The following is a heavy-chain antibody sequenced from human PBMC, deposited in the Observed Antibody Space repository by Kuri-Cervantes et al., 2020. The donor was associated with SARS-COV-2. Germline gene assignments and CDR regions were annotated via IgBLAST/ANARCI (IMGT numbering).Heavy chain of an antibody. CDR1: GYTFTSYD. J-gene: IGHJ4*02. Sequence: ASVKVSCKASGYTFTSYDINWVRQATGQGLEWMGWMNPNSGNTGYAQKFQGRVTITRNTSISTAYMELSSLRSDDTAVYYCARVPGIYSYGPPHFDYWGQGTLVTVSS. D-gene: IGHD5-18*01. V-gene: IGHV1-8*03. CDR3: ARVPGIYSYGPPHFDY. CDR2: MNPNSGNT.